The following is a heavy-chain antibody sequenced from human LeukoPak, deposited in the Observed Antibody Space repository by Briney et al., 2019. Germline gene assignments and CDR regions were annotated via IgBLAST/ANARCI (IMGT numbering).Heavy chain of an antibody. V-gene: IGHV4-59*01. CDR2: IYYSGST. CDR3: AKATGGGNSRLYKPDAFDI. Sequence: SETLSLTCTVSGGSISSYYWSWIRQPPGKGLEWIGYIYYSGSTNYNPSLKSRVTISVDTSKNQFSLKLSSVTAADTAVYYCAKATGGGNSRLYKPDAFDIWGQGTMVTVSS. CDR1: GGSISSYY. J-gene: IGHJ3*02. D-gene: IGHD2-21*02.